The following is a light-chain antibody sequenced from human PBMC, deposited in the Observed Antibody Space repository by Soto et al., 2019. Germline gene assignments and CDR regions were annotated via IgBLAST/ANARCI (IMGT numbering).Light chain of an antibody. CDR1: QSISSW. Sequence: IQLTQSPSTLSASVGDRVTITCRASQSISSWLAWYQQKPGKAPKLLIYKASTLKSGVPSRFIGSVSGTEFTLTISSLQPDYFATYYCQHYNSYSEAFGQGTKVDTK. J-gene: IGKJ1*01. CDR3: QHYNSYSEA. V-gene: IGKV1-5*03. CDR2: KAS.